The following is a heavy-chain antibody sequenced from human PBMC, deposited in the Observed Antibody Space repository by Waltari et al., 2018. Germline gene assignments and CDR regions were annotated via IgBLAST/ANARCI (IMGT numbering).Heavy chain of an antibody. Sequence: QAQLVQPVAEVTKPGSSVKLSSNAAGGTFSSYAISCVRQAPGQGLGWMGGIIPIFGTANYAQKFQGRVTITADESTSTAYMELSSVRSEDTAVYYCARARANDFWSLKVGEGGMDVWGQGTTVTVSS. J-gene: IGHJ6*02. CDR1: GGTFSSYA. CDR2: IIPIFGTA. V-gene: IGHV1-69*01. CDR3: ARARANDFWSLKVGEGGMDV. D-gene: IGHD3-3*01.